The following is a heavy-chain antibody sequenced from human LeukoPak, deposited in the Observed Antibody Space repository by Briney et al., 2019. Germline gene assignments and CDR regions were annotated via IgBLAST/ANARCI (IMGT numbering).Heavy chain of an antibody. Sequence: SETLSLTCAVYGGSFSGYYWSWIRQPPGKGLEWIGEINRSGSTNYNPSLKSRVTISVDTSKNQFSLKLSSVTAADTAVYYCASRLYDSSGYYLIEADYWGQGTLVTVSS. CDR1: GGSFSGYY. CDR2: INRSGST. D-gene: IGHD3-22*01. J-gene: IGHJ4*02. V-gene: IGHV4-34*01. CDR3: ASRLYDSSGYYLIEADY.